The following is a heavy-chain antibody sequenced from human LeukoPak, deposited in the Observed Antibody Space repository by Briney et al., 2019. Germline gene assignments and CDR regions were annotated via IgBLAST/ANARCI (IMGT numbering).Heavy chain of an antibody. CDR2: INNRGHT. CDR3: ARDPITVVTTPYYFDF. D-gene: IGHD4-23*01. CDR1: GGSFSGYH. J-gene: IGHJ4*02. Sequence: KSSETLSLTCAVHGGSFSGYHWNWIRQSPGKGLEWIGEINNRGHTNYNPSLESRITISVDTSKKQFSLNLSSVTAADTAVYYCARDPITVVTTPYYFDFWGQGTLVTVSS. V-gene: IGHV4-34*01.